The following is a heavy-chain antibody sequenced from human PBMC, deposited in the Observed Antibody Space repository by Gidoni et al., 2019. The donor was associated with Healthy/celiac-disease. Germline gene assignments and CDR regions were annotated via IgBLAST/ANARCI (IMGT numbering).Heavy chain of an antibody. J-gene: IGHJ6*02. V-gene: IGHV1-8*01. CDR1: GYTFTSYD. D-gene: IGHD4-17*01. CDR2: MNPNSGNT. CDR3: AREIGRLDGDYDYYYYYGMDV. Sequence: QVQLVQSGAEVKKPGASVKVSCKASGYTFTSYDINWVRQATGQGLEWMGWMNPNSGNTGYAQKFQGRVTMTRNTSISTAYMELSSLRSEDTAVYYCAREIGRLDGDYDYYYYYGMDVWGQGTTVTVSS.